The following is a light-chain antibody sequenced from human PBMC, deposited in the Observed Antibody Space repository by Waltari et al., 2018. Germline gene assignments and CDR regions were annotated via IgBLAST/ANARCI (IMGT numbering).Light chain of an antibody. Sequence: QSALTQPRSVSGSPGQSVAISFTGPRSDVVGYNYVSWYHPHPGKAPKIIIYDVTTRPSGVPDRFSGSKSGNTASLTISGLQAEDEADYYCCSYAGSDTYVFGTGTEVTVL. J-gene: IGLJ1*01. CDR2: DVT. V-gene: IGLV2-11*02. CDR3: CSYAGSDTYV. CDR1: RSDVVGYNY.